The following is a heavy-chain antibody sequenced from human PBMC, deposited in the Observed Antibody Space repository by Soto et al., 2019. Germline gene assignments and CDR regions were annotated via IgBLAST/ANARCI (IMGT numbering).Heavy chain of an antibody. J-gene: IGHJ6*03. CDR3: ARARVTMVRGVIRYYYYYMDA. Sequence: QVQLQQSGPGLVKPSQTLSLTCAISGDSVSSNSAAWNWIRQSPSRGLEWLGRTYYRSKWYNDYAVTMKSRITINPGTSKNQFPLQLTSVPPENTVVYYCARARVTMVRGVIRYYYYYMDAWGKGTTITDSS. V-gene: IGHV6-1*01. CDR2: TYYRSKWYN. D-gene: IGHD3-10*01. CDR1: GDSVSSNSAA.